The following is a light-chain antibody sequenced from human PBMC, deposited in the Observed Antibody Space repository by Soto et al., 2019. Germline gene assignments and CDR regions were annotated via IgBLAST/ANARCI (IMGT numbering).Light chain of an antibody. V-gene: IGKV3-11*01. J-gene: IGKJ4*01. CDR1: QSVTKY. CDR3: QQRYNWLT. Sequence: EIVLTQSPATLSLSPGERATLSCRASQSVTKYLAWYQQKPGQAPSLLIYDSSNRATGIPARFSGSGSGTDFTLTISSLESEDSGVYYCQQRYNWLTFGGGTKVDIK. CDR2: DSS.